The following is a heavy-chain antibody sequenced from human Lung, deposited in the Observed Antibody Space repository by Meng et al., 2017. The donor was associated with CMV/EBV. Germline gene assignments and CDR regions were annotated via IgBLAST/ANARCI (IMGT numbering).Heavy chain of an antibody. V-gene: IGHV1-2*02. CDR1: GYTFTDYY. J-gene: IGHJ4*02. CDR2: INPNSGVT. Sequence: ASVXVSXXAFGYTFTDYYIHWVRQAPGQGLEWMGWINPNSGVTNYAQKFQGRVSMTRDMSISAAYMELSGLRSDDTAAFYCAREARGNSGFYYFFDYWGQGXLVTVSS. CDR3: AREARGNSGFYYFFDY. D-gene: IGHD3-22*01.